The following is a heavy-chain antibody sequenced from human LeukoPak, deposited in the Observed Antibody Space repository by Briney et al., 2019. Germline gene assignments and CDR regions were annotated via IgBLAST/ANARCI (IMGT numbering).Heavy chain of an antibody. CDR2: IYYSGST. D-gene: IGHD1-26*01. CDR1: GGSISGSSYY. CDR3: ARHGDGEGGSYYPLGY. J-gene: IGHJ4*02. Sequence: KASETLSLTCTVSGGSISGSSYYWGWIRQPPGKGLEWIGSIYYSGSTYYNPSLKSRVTISVDTSKNQFSLKLSSVTAADTAVYYCARHGDGEGGSYYPLGYWGQGTLVTVSS. V-gene: IGHV4-39*01.